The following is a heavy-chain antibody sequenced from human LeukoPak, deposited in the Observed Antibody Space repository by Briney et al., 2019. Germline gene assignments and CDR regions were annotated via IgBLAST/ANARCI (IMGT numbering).Heavy chain of an antibody. CDR2: TRNKANSYTT. CDR3: AREAVAGFNWFDP. D-gene: IGHD6-19*01. CDR1: GFTFSDHY. Sequence: GGSLTLSCAASGFTFSDHYMDWVRHAPGKGLEWVGRTRNKANSYTTEYAASVKGRFTISRDDSKNSLYLQMNSLKTEDTAVYYCAREAVAGFNWFDPWGQGTLVTVSS. V-gene: IGHV3-72*01. J-gene: IGHJ5*02.